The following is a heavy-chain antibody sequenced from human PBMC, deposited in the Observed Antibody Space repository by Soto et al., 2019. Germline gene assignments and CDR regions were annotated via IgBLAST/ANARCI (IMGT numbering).Heavy chain of an antibody. CDR1: GGSISSYY. D-gene: IGHD3-3*01. Sequence: KSSETLSLTCTVSGGSISSYYWSWIRQPAGKGLEWIGRIYTSGSTNYNPSLKSRVTMSVDTSKNQFSLKLSSVTAADTAVYYCARSPKFWSGYAQEVDVWGQGTTVTVSS. V-gene: IGHV4-4*07. CDR2: IYTSGST. CDR3: ARSPKFWSGYAQEVDV. J-gene: IGHJ6*02.